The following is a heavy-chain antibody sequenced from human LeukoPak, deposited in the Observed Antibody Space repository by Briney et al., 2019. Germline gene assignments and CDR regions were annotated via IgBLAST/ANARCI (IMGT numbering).Heavy chain of an antibody. CDR3: ATDMSSDGYGGPDY. J-gene: IGHJ4*02. CDR2: ISGSGYTT. V-gene: IGHV3-23*01. Sequence: GGSLRLSCAASGFTFSSYAMNWVRQAPGRGLEWVSSISGSGYTTHYADSVQGRFTISRDNSNNTLYLQMNSLRVEDTAAYYCATDMSSDGYGGPDYWGQGTLVTVSS. D-gene: IGHD6-25*01. CDR1: GFTFSSYA.